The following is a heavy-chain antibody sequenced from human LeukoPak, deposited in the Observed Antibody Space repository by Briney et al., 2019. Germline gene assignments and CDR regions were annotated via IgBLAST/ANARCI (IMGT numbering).Heavy chain of an antibody. J-gene: IGHJ6*03. CDR3: AKDGYTCLTGVCFTDYYIGV. V-gene: IGHV3-23*01. Sequence: PGGSLRLSCATSGFTFSTYALSWVRQAPGKGLEWVSGFSGSGGSTYYADSVKGRFTISRDYSRNTLYLQMNSLRAEDTAIYCCAKDGYTCLTGVCFTDYYIGVWGNGTTVTVSS. CDR1: GFTFSTYA. D-gene: IGHD2-8*01. CDR2: FSGSGGST.